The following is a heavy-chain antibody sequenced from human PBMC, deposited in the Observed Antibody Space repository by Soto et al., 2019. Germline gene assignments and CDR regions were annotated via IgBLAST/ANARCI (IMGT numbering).Heavy chain of an antibody. Sequence: GASVKVSCKASGYTFTSYGISWVRQAPGQGLEWMGWISAYNGNTNYAQKLQGRVTMTTDTSTSTAYMELRSLRSDDTAVYYCARGGCSGGSCYYDYYYYYMDVWGKGTTVTVS. CDR3: ARGGCSGGSCYYDYYYYYMDV. J-gene: IGHJ6*03. D-gene: IGHD2-15*01. CDR1: GYTFTSYG. V-gene: IGHV1-18*01. CDR2: ISAYNGNT.